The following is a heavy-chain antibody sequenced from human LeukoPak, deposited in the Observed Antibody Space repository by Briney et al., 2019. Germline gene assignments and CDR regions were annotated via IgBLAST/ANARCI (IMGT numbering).Heavy chain of an antibody. CDR1: GGSISSYY. V-gene: IGHV4-59*01. Sequence: SETLSLTCTVSGGSISSYYWSWIRQPPGKGLEWIGYICYSGSTNYNPSLKSRVTISVDTSKNQFSLKLSSVTAADTAVYYCARGVAAAGNDYYYYMDVWGKGTTVTVSS. J-gene: IGHJ6*03. CDR2: ICYSGST. CDR3: ARGVAAAGNDYYYYMDV. D-gene: IGHD6-13*01.